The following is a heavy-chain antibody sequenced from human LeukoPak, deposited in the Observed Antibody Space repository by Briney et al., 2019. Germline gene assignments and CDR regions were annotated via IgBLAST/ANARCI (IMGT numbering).Heavy chain of an antibody. CDR2: IFYSGST. Sequence: PSETLSLTCTVSGGSISSGGYYWTWIRQHPGKGMEWLGYIFYSGSTYYNPSLKGRFTISLDTSKNQLSLKLSSVTAADTAVYYCARGTYYSSSGSYYNLDQWGQGTLVTVFS. CDR1: GGSISSGGYY. J-gene: IGHJ4*02. V-gene: IGHV4-31*03. CDR3: ARGTYYSSSGSYYNLDQ. D-gene: IGHD3-10*01.